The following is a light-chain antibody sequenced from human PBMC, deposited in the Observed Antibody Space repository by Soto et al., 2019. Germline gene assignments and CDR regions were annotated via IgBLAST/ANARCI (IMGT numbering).Light chain of an antibody. J-gene: IGKJ1*01. CDR3: LQDYNYPLT. CDR2: AAS. V-gene: IGKV1-6*01. CDR1: QGIRND. Sequence: AIQMTQSPSSLSASVGDRVTITCRASQGIRNDLGWYQQKPGKALKLLIYAASSLQSGVPSRLSGSGSGTDFTLTISSLQPEDFATYYCLQDYNYPLTFGQGTKVDIK.